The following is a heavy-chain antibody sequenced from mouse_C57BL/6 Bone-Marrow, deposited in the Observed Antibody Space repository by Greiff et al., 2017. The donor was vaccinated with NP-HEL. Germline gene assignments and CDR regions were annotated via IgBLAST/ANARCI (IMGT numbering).Heavy chain of an antibody. CDR1: GYTFTSYW. D-gene: IGHD1-1*01. CDR3: ARDYGSSYYFDD. CDR2: IDPNSGGT. J-gene: IGHJ2*01. Sequence: QVQLQQPGAELVKPGASVKLSCKASGYTFTSYWMHWVKQRPGRGLEWIGRIDPNSGGTKYNEKFKSKATLTVDKPSSPAYMQLSSLTSEESAVYYCARDYGSSYYFDDWGKGTTLTVSS. V-gene: IGHV1-72*01.